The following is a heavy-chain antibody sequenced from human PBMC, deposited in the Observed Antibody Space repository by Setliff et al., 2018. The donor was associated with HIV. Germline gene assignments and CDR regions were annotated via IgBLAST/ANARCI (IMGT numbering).Heavy chain of an antibody. CDR3: VRDSARPGGITPP. CDR2: INLDGSGT. V-gene: IGHV3-7*03. D-gene: IGHD3-16*01. Sequence: LRLSCAASGFTFINYYMAWVRQRPGKGLEWLANINLDGSGTHYVDSVKGRFTISRDNAKNSLYLRLNSLRVDDTAVYYCVRDSARPGGITPPWGQGTLVTVSS. J-gene: IGHJ5*02. CDR1: GFTFINYY.